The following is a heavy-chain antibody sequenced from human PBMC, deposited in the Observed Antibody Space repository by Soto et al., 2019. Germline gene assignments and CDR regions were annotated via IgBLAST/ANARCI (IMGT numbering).Heavy chain of an antibody. D-gene: IGHD4-17*01. CDR1: GYSLTSYW. V-gene: IGHV5-51*01. CDR3: ARQMTTAFDAFDI. Sequence: VEALKISCKGSGYSLTSYWIGWVRQKPGKGLEWMGIIYPGDSDTRYSPSFQGQVTISADKSISTAYLQWSSLKASDTAMYYCARQMTTAFDAFDIWGQGTMVTVSS. CDR2: IYPGDSDT. J-gene: IGHJ3*02.